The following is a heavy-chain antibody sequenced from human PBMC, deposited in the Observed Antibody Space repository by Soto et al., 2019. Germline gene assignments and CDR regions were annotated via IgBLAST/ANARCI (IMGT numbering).Heavy chain of an antibody. J-gene: IGHJ6*02. Sequence: ASVKVSCKASGGTFSSYAISWVRQAPGQGLEWMGGIIPIFGTANYAQKFQGRVTITADESTSTAYMELSSLRSEDTAVYYCARTRGVYYYHYGMDVWGQGTTVTVSS. CDR2: IIPIFGTA. V-gene: IGHV1-69*13. D-gene: IGHD3-10*01. CDR1: GGTFSSYA. CDR3: ARTRGVYYYHYGMDV.